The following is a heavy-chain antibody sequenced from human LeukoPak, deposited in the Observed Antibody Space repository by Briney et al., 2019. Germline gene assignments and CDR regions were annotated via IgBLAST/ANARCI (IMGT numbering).Heavy chain of an antibody. CDR3: TTESVSTGYQFYYYGMDV. J-gene: IGHJ6*02. CDR1: GFTFSNAW. Sequence: PGGSLRLSCAASGFTFSNAWMSWVRQAPGKGLEWVGRIKSKADGGTTDYAAPVKGRFTISRDDSKNTLYLQMNSLKTEDTAVYYCTTESVSTGYQFYYYGMDVWGQGTTVTVSS. D-gene: IGHD3-9*01. CDR2: IKSKADGGTT. V-gene: IGHV3-15*01.